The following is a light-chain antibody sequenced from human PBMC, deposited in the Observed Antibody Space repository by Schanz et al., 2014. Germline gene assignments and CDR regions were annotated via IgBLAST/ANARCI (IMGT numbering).Light chain of an antibody. CDR2: DVS. Sequence: QSALTQPRSVSGPPGQSVTISCTGTSSDVGSHNFVSWYQQHPGKAPKLIIYDVSKRPSGVPDRFSGSQSGNTASLTISGLQAEDEADYYCSAWDDSLNGYVFGTGTKLTVL. V-gene: IGLV2-11*01. CDR1: SSDVGSHNF. J-gene: IGLJ1*01. CDR3: SAWDDSLNGYV.